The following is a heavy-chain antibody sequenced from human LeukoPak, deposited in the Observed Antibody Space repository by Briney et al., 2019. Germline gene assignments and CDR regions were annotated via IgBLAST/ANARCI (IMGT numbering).Heavy chain of an antibody. V-gene: IGHV4-4*07. Sequence: SETLSLTCTVSGGSISSYYWNWIRQPAGKGLEWMGRIYNSGSTNYNPSLKSRVTISADMSRNQLSLQLTSVTAADTAMYYCTRQTFGALYFDSWGQGALVIVSS. CDR2: IYNSGST. CDR3: TRQTFGALYFDS. CDR1: GGSISSYY. J-gene: IGHJ4*02. D-gene: IGHD3-10*01.